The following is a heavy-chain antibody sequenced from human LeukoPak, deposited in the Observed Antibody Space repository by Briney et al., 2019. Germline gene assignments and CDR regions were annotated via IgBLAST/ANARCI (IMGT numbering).Heavy chain of an antibody. CDR2: FDPEDGET. D-gene: IGHD2/OR15-2a*01. J-gene: IGHJ6*02. Sequence: ASVKVSCKVSGYTLTELSMHWVRQAPGKGLEWMGGFDPEDGETIYAQKFQGRVTMTEDTSTDTAYMELSSLRSEDTAVYYCATDLCYYYGMDVWGQGTTVTVSS. V-gene: IGHV1-24*01. CDR3: ATDLCYYYGMDV. CDR1: GYTLTELS.